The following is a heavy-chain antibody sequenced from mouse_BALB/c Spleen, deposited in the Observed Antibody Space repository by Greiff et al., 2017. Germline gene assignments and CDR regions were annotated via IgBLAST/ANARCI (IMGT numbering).Heavy chain of an antibody. CDR3: ANHYGSGLYAVDY. Sequence: VQLQQSGAELVRPGALVKLSCKASGFNITDYYMHWVKQRPEQGLEWIGWIDPENGNTIYDPKFQGKARLTADTSSNTAYLQLSSLTSEDTAVYYCANHYGSGLYAVDYWGQGTSVTVSS. J-gene: IGHJ4*01. CDR2: IDPENGNT. D-gene: IGHD1-1*02. V-gene: IGHV14-1*02. CDR1: GFNITDYY.